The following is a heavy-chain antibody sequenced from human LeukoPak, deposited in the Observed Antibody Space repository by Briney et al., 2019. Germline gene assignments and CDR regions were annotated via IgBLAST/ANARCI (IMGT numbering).Heavy chain of an antibody. J-gene: IGHJ4*02. D-gene: IGHD1-20*01. CDR3: ARDGLTGTTDGTLDS. Sequence: GGSLRLSCVASGFTFSHYTMHWVRQAPGKGPEWVALILYDGSNKYYADSVKGRFTISRDDSKNTLYLQMNRLIAEDTAMYYCARDGLTGTTDGTLDSWGQGTLVTVSS. V-gene: IGHV3-30-3*01. CDR1: GFTFSHYT. CDR2: ILYDGSNK.